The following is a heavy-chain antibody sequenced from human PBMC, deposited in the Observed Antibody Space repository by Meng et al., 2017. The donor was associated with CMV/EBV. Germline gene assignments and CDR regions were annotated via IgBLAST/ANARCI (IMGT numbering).Heavy chain of an antibody. CDR3: ARGADYGDPSPRIFDY. Sequence: GESLKISCAASGFTFSTYSMNWVRQAPGKGLEWVSYITSGSSSTYYADSVKGRFSISRDNGKNSLSLHMTSLRGEDTAAYYCARGADYGDPSPRIFDYWGQGTLVTVSS. V-gene: IGHV3-48*04. CDR1: GFTFSTYS. J-gene: IGHJ4*02. CDR2: ITSGSSST. D-gene: IGHD4/OR15-4a*01.